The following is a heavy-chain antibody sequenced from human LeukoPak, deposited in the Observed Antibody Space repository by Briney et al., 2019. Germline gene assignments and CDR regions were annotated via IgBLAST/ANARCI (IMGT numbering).Heavy chain of an antibody. CDR3: TRGHYYGDYVFDY. V-gene: IGHV4-39*01. CDR1: GGSISSSSYY. J-gene: IGHJ4*02. D-gene: IGHD4-17*01. CDR2: IYYSGST. Sequence: PSETLSLTCTVSGGSISSSSYYWGWIRQPPGKGLEWIGGIYYSGSTYYNPSLKSRVTISVDTSKNQFSLKLSSVTAADTAVYYCTRGHYYGDYVFDYWGQGTLVTVSS.